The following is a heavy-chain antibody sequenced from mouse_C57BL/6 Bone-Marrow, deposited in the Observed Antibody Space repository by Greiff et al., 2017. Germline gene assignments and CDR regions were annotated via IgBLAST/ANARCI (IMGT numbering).Heavy chain of an antibody. CDR1: GFNIKNTY. CDR2: IDPANGNT. V-gene: IGHV14-3*01. Sequence: EVQLQQSVAELVRPGASVKLSCTASGFNIKNTYMHWVKQRPEQGLEWIGRIDPANGNTKYAPKFQGKATITADTSSNTAYLQLSSLTSEDTAIYYCARPPDYGSSSYYAMDYWGQGTSVTVSS. CDR3: ARPPDYGSSSYYAMDY. J-gene: IGHJ4*01. D-gene: IGHD1-1*01.